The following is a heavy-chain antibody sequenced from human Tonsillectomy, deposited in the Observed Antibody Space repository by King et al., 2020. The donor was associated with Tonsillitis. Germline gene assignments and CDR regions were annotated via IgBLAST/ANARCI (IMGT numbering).Heavy chain of an antibody. CDR1: GFTFSSYG. D-gene: IGHD2-15*01. CDR2: IWYDGSNK. J-gene: IGHJ4*02. CDR3: ERTNLYCSGGTCYSGEIDY. V-gene: IGHV3-33*08. Sequence: VQLVESGGGVVKPGRSLRLSCAASGFTFSSYGMHWVRQAPGKGLEWVAVIWYDGSNKYYADSVKGRFTISRDNSENTLYLQMNSLRAEDTAVYYCERTNLYCSGGTCYSGEIDYWGQGTLVTVSS.